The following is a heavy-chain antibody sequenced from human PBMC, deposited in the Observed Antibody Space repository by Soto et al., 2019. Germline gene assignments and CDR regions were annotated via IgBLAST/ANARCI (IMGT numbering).Heavy chain of an antibody. D-gene: IGHD3-22*01. Sequence: SETLSLTGPVAGGSISSFYWSWILQPPGRGLEWIGVTFYSGSTAYNPSLKSRVTISVDTSMNQFSLKLTSVTAADPAVYYRARSDSSGYYSLPFDIWGQGTLVTVSS. CDR3: ARSDSSGYYSLPFDI. V-gene: IGHV4-59*01. J-gene: IGHJ3*02. CDR2: TFYSGST. CDR1: GGSISSFY.